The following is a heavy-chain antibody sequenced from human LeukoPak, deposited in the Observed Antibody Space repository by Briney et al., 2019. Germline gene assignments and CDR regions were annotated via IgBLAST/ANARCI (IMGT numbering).Heavy chain of an antibody. D-gene: IGHD6-13*01. J-gene: IGHJ4*02. Sequence: SETLSLTCTVSGDSISSSSYYWGWIRQPPGKGLEWIGTIFYSGSTYYNPSLKSRVTISVDTSKNQFSLKLSSVTAADTAVYYCARGLNSSPVSYFDYWGQGTLVTVSS. CDR1: GDSISSSSYY. V-gene: IGHV4-39*01. CDR3: ARGLNSSPVSYFDY. CDR2: IFYSGST.